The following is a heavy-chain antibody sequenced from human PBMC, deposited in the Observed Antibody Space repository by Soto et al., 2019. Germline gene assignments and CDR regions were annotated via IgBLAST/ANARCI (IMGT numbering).Heavy chain of an antibody. CDR1: GRSMSSNY. J-gene: IGHJ4*02. CDR2: VFYGGT. CDR3: ASYRGALYFEP. Sequence: LSLTCSVCGRSMSSNYWSWIRQSPDKGLEWLGYVFYGGTDYNPSLGGRVSRSVETSKSQFSLKLTSVTVADTAVYYCASYRGALYFEPWGPGILVTVSS. D-gene: IGHD3-16*01. V-gene: IGHV4-59*01.